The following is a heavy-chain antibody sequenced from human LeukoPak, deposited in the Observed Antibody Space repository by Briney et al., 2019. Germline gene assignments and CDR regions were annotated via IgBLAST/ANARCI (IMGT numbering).Heavy chain of an antibody. J-gene: IGHJ4*02. CDR1: GGSFSGYY. CDR3: ARTTVTTIDYYFDY. V-gene: IGHV4-34*01. D-gene: IGHD4-11*01. Sequence: SETLSLTCAVYGGSFSGYYWSGIRQPPGKGLEWIGEINHSGSTNYNPSLKSRVTISVDTSKNQFSLKLSSVTAADTAVYYCARTTVTTIDYYFDYWGQGTLVTVSS. CDR2: INHSGST.